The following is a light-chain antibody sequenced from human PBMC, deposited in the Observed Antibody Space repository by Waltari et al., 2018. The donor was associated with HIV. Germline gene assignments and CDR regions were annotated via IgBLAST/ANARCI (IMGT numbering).Light chain of an antibody. CDR2: RNH. CDR1: SSNIGSHY. J-gene: IGLJ2*01. Sequence: SVLTQPPSASGTPGQRVTISCSGSSSNIGSHYVFWYQQLPGTAPKLLMHRNHQRPSGVPDRFSDSTSCTSASLVISGLRSEDEADYYCATWDDSLSGVLFGGGTKLTVL. CDR3: ATWDDSLSGVL. V-gene: IGLV1-47*01.